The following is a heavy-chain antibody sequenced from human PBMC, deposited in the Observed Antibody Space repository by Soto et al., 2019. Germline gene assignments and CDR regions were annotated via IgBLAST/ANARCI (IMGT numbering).Heavy chain of an antibody. V-gene: IGHV1-69*13. CDR2: IIPIFGTA. D-gene: IGHD2-2*01. Sequence: ASVKVSCKASGGTFSSYAISWVRQAPGQGLEWMGGIIPIFGTANYAQKFQGRVTITADESTSTAYMELSSLRSEDTAVYYCARDPRGHCSSTSCYGVGRRYYYYGMDVWGQGTTVTVSS. J-gene: IGHJ6*02. CDR3: ARDPRGHCSSTSCYGVGRRYYYYGMDV. CDR1: GGTFSSYA.